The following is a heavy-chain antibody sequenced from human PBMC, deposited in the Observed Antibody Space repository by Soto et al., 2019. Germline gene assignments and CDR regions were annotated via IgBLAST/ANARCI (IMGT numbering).Heavy chain of an antibody. J-gene: IGHJ6*02. CDR2: IKGESAGGTS. V-gene: IGHV3-15*07. CDR1: GLDLSEAW. CDR3: TTVTQVPV. Sequence: EVQVVESGGGLVRPGESARLSCIVSGLDLSEAWMNWVRQAPGKGLEWVGRIKGESAGGTSDYAAPVNGRFTISRESSKNMMFLQMSNLKSDDTAVYYCTTVTQVPVWGQGSTVIVSS.